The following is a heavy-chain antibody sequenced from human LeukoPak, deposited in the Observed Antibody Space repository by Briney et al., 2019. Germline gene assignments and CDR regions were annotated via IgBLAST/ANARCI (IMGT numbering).Heavy chain of an antibody. D-gene: IGHD3-16*01. CDR1: GGSTSSDY. CDR3: ARLKLGAYFDL. J-gene: IGHJ2*01. Sequence: SETLSLTCTVPGGSTSSDYWSWIRQSPGKGLEWVGYVYNSGDTGKNPSLKSRVTILLDTSKNQCSLKLTSVSAADTAVYYCARLKLGAYFDLWGRGTLVTVSS. V-gene: IGHV4-59*08. CDR2: VYNSGDT.